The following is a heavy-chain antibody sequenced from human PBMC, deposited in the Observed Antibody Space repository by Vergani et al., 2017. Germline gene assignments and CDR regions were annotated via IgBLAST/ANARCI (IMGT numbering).Heavy chain of an antibody. CDR1: GFTFSSYS. V-gene: IGHV3-21*01. J-gene: IGHJ4*02. Sequence: VQLVESGGGVVQPGRSLRLSCAASGFTFSSYSMNWVRQAPGKGLEWVSSISSSSSYIYYADSVKGRFTISRDNAKNSLYLQMNSLRAEDTAVYYCARDYSSSWSDPSYFDYWGQGTLVTVSS. D-gene: IGHD6-13*01. CDR2: ISSSSSYI. CDR3: ARDYSSSWSDPSYFDY.